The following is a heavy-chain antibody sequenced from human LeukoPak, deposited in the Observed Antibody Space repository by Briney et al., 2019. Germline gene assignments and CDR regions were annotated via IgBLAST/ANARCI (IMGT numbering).Heavy chain of an antibody. Sequence: SETLSLTCTVSGGSISSHYWSWIRQPPGKGLEWIGYIYYSGSTNYNPSLKSRVTISVDTSKNQFSLKLSSVTAADTAVYYCARLSAYDILTGYPWGYFDYWGQGTLVTVSS. CDR1: GGSISSHY. V-gene: IGHV4-59*08. CDR2: IYYSGST. D-gene: IGHD3-9*01. CDR3: ARLSAYDILTGYPWGYFDY. J-gene: IGHJ4*02.